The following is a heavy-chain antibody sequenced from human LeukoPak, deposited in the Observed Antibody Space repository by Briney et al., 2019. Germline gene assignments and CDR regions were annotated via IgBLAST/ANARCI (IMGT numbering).Heavy chain of an antibody. V-gene: IGHV4-34*01. CDR1: DGSLSNYY. J-gene: IGHJ3*02. CDR3: AKSNGYGLIDI. CDR2: INQSGTT. D-gene: IGHD3-10*01. Sequence: SETLSLTCVVYDGSLSNYYWTWIRQPPGKGLEWMGEINQSGTTNYKPSLKSRVTISLDTSRNQFSLRLNSVTAADTAVYYCAKSNGYGLIDIWGQGTMVTVSS.